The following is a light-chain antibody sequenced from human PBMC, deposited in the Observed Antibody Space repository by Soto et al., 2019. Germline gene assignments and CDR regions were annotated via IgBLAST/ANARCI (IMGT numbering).Light chain of an antibody. CDR3: QQYGSSPPIT. V-gene: IGKV3-20*01. J-gene: IGKJ5*01. CDR2: GAS. CDR1: HSVSSSY. Sequence: EIVLTQSPGTLSLSPGERATLSCRASHSVSSSYLAWYQQKPGQAPRLLIYGASSRATGIPDRFSGSGSGTDFTLTISRLEPEDCAVYYCQQYGSSPPITFGQGTRREIK.